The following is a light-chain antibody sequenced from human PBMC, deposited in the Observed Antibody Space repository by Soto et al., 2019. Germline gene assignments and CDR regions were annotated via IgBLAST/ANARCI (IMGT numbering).Light chain of an antibody. J-gene: IGLJ1*01. V-gene: IGLV2-14*01. Sequence: QSALTQPASVSGSPGQSITISCTGTNSDIGGYNYVSWYQQPPGTAPKLIIYEASNRPSGVPDRFSGSKSGNTASLTISGLQAADEADYYCSSYTSSSLYVFGTGTKLTVL. CDR1: NSDIGGYNY. CDR3: SSYTSSSLYV. CDR2: EAS.